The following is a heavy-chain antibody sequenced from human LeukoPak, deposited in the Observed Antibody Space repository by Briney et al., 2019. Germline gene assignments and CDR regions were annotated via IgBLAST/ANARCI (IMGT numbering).Heavy chain of an antibody. Sequence: PGGSLRLSCAASGFTFSSYGMHWVRQAPGKGLEWVAVIWYDGSNKYYADSVKGRFTISRDNSKNTLYLQMNSLRAEDTAVYYRARDHLSHSSSGYYGMDVWGQGTTVTVSS. CDR3: ARDHLSHSSSGYYGMDV. D-gene: IGHD6-6*01. CDR1: GFTFSSYG. J-gene: IGHJ6*02. V-gene: IGHV3-33*01. CDR2: IWYDGSNK.